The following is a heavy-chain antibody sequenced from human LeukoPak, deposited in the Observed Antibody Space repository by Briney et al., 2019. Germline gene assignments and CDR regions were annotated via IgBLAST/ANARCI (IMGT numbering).Heavy chain of an antibody. CDR3: ARVDGGPL. V-gene: IGHV3-33*01. D-gene: IGHD3-16*01. Sequence: GRSLRLSCTASAFTLSSSGMHWVRQAPGKGLKWVAVIWYDGSNKYYADSVKGRFIISRDNSKNTLYLQMNSLRAEDTAVYYCARVDGGPLWGQGTLVTVSS. CDR1: AFTLSSSG. CDR2: IWYDGSNK. J-gene: IGHJ4*02.